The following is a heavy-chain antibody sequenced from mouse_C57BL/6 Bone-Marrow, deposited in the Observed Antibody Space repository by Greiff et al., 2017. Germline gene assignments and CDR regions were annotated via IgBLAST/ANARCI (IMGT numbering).Heavy chain of an antibody. V-gene: IGHV1-81*01. CDR1: GYTFTSYG. Sequence: VQLQQSGAELARPGASVQLSCKASGYTFTSYGISWVKQRTGQGLEWIGEIYPRSGNTYYNEKFKGKATLTADKSSSTAYMALRSLTSEDSAVYFCARPTPYAMDYWGQGTSVTVSS. CDR2: IYPRSGNT. J-gene: IGHJ4*01. CDR3: ARPTPYAMDY.